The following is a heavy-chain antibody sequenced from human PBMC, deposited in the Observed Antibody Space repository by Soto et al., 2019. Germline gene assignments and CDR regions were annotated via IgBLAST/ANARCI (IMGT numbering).Heavy chain of an antibody. CDR3: DRLLRLEGGLRFLDWLLYEWVDP. J-gene: IGHJ5*02. CDR1: GYSISSGYY. CDR2: IYHSGST. V-gene: IGHV4-38-2*01. D-gene: IGHD3-3*01. Sequence: SETLSLTCAVSGYSISSGYYCGWIRQPPGKGLEWIGSIYHSGSTYYSPSLKSRVTISVDTSKNQFSLKLSSVTAADTAVYYCDRLLRLEGGLRFLDWLLYEWVDPWGQGTMVNASS.